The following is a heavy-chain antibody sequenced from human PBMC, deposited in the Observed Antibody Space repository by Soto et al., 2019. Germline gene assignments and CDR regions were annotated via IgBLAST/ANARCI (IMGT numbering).Heavy chain of an antibody. V-gene: IGHV1-69*06. CDR1: GGTFISYA. J-gene: IGHJ3*01. D-gene: IGHD1-7*01. CDR3: AVQPGGNFYPYDAFDV. Sequence: QVQLVQSGAEVKKPGSSVNVSCKASGGTFISYAFNWVRQAPGHGLEWMGGIIPMFGTANSVQKFQGRVTITADKSTSTACMELSSLRSEDTAVYYCAVQPGGNFYPYDAFDVWGQGTMVTVSS. CDR2: IIPMFGTA.